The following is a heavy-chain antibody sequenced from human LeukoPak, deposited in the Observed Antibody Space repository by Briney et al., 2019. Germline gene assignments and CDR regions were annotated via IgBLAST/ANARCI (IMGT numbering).Heavy chain of an antibody. D-gene: IGHD2-15*01. CDR3: ARGYSPVVVVAATVYFDY. V-gene: IGHV4-34*01. CDR2: INHSGST. CDR1: GGSFSGYY. J-gene: IGHJ4*02. Sequence: SETLSLTCVVYGGSFSGYYWSWIRQPPGKGLEWIGEINHSGSTNYNPSLKSRVTISVDTSKNQFSLKLSSVTAADTAVYHCARGYSPVVVVAATVYFDYWGQGTLVTVSS.